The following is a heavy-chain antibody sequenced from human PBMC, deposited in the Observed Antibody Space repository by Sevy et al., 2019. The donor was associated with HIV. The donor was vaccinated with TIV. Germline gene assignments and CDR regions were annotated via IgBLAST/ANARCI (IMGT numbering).Heavy chain of an antibody. J-gene: IGHJ5*02. CDR3: ATVGLKYYSGPSYYTGDWFDP. CDR1: GYSLTELS. Sequence: ASVKVSCKVSGYSLTELSMHWVRQAPGKGLEWMGSSDPKDREATYAQTFQGRVTMTEDTSTDTAYMELSSLTSEDTAVYYCATVGLKYYSGPSYYTGDWFDPWGQGTLVTVSS. CDR2: SDPKDREA. D-gene: IGHD2-15*01. V-gene: IGHV1-24*01.